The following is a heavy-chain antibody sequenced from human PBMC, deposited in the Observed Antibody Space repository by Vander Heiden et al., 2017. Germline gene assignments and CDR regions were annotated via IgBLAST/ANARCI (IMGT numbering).Heavy chain of an antibody. CDR2: ISGSGGST. Sequence: EVQLLESGGGLVQPGGSLRLSCAASGFTFSSYAMSGVRQAPGKGLEWVSAISGSGGSTYYADSVKGRFTISRDNSKNTLYLQMNSLRAEDTAVYYCAKAYDILTGFLDYWGQGTLVTVSS. CDR3: AKAYDILTGFLDY. J-gene: IGHJ4*02. D-gene: IGHD3-9*01. V-gene: IGHV3-23*01. CDR1: GFTFSSYA.